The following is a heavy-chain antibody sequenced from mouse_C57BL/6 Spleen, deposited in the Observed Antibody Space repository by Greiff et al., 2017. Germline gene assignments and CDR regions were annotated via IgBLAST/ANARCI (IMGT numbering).Heavy chain of an antibody. Sequence: QVQLQQSGAELVRPGASVTLSCKASGYTFTDYEMHWVKQTPVHGLEWIGAIDPETGGTAYNQKFKGKAILTADKSSSTAYMELRSLTSEDSAVYYCTRKAYYSNQGFAYWGQGTLVTVSA. J-gene: IGHJ3*01. V-gene: IGHV1-15*01. CDR3: TRKAYYSNQGFAY. D-gene: IGHD2-5*01. CDR1: GYTFTDYE. CDR2: IDPETGGT.